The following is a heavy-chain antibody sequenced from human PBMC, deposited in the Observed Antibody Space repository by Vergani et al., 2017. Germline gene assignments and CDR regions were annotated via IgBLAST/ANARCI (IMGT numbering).Heavy chain of an antibody. CDR2: IHTSGST. Sequence: QVQLQESGPGLVKPSETLSLTCTVSGGSISSNYWSWIRQPAGKGLEWIGRIHTSGSTNYNPSLKSRITLSVDTSKNQFSLKLSSVTAADTSVYYCARVYSSAWGYDSWGQGTLVTVSS. D-gene: IGHD6-19*01. J-gene: IGHJ4*02. CDR3: ARVYSSAWGYDS. CDR1: GGSISSNY. V-gene: IGHV4-4*07.